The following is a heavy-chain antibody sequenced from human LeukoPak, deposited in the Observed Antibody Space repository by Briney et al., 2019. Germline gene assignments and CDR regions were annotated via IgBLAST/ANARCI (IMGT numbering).Heavy chain of an antibody. CDR3: ARVTGYMVEDYFDY. D-gene: IGHD6-13*01. CDR2: INHSGST. Sequence: PSETLSLTCAVYGGSFSGYYWSWIRQPPGKGLEWIGEINHSGSTNYNPSLKSRVTISVDTSKNQFSLKLSSVTAADTAVYYCARVTGYMVEDYFDYWGQGTLVTVSS. CDR1: GGSFSGYY. J-gene: IGHJ4*02. V-gene: IGHV4-34*01.